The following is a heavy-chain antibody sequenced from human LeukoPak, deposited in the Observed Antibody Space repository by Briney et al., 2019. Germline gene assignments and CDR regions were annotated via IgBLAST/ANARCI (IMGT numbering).Heavy chain of an antibody. J-gene: IGHJ4*02. Sequence: GGSLRLSCAASGFSFSSYDMHWVRQAPGKGLEWVSAIGTAGDPYYPGSVRGRFTISREDAKNSLYLEMNSLRVGDTAMYYCARARASGWIDYWGQGTLVTVSS. D-gene: IGHD6-19*01. CDR1: GFSFSSYD. V-gene: IGHV3-13*05. CDR3: ARARASGWIDY. CDR2: IGTAGDP.